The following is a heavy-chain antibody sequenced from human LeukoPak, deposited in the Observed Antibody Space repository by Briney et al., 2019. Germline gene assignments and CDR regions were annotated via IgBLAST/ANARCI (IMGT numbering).Heavy chain of an antibody. J-gene: IGHJ4*02. CDR2: ISYDGSNK. Sequence: GGSLRLSCAASGFTFSSYGMHWVRQAPGKGLEWVAVISYDGSNKYYADSVKGRFTISRDNSKNTLYLQMNSLRAEDTAVYYCAKTTRTYDSSGYYQFDYWGQGTLVTVSS. D-gene: IGHD3-22*01. V-gene: IGHV3-30*18. CDR3: AKTTRTYDSSGYYQFDY. CDR1: GFTFSSYG.